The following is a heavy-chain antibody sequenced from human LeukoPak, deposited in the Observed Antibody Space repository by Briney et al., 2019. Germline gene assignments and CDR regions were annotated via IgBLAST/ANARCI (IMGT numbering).Heavy chain of an antibody. Sequence: GGSLRLSCAASGFTFSSYGMHWVRQAPGKGLEWVAVIWYDGSNKYYADSVKGRFTISRDNSKNTLYLQMNSLRAEDTAVYYCAKGDDYGDYFDYWGQGTLVTVSS. J-gene: IGHJ4*02. CDR1: GFTFSSYG. V-gene: IGHV3-33*06. CDR2: IWYDGSNK. CDR3: AKGDDYGDYFDY. D-gene: IGHD4-17*01.